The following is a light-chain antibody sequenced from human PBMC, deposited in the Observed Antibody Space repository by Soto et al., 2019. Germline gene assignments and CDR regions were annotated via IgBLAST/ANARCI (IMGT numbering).Light chain of an antibody. CDR2: RAS. Sequence: EIVLTQSPATLSVSPGERATLSCRASQSVGSLLAWYQQKPGQAPRLLIYRASSRATGISGSFSGSGSGTEFTLTITSLQSEDVAVYYCQQYNEWPITFGQGTRLEIK. CDR1: QSVGSL. J-gene: IGKJ5*01. V-gene: IGKV3-15*01. CDR3: QQYNEWPIT.